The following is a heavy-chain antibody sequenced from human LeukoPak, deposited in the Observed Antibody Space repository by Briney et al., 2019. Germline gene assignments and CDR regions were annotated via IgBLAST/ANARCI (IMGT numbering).Heavy chain of an antibody. V-gene: IGHV4-34*01. D-gene: IGHD6-6*01. J-gene: IGHJ4*02. CDR3: AKTPTALVRGGYYFDN. CDR1: GGSFSGYY. CDR2: INHSGST. Sequence: SETLSLTCAVYGGSFSGYYWSWIRQPPGKGLEWIGEINHSGSTDYNPSLKSRVTISVDTSKNQFSLKLSSLTAADTAVYYCAKTPTALVRGGYYFDNWGQGTLVTVSS.